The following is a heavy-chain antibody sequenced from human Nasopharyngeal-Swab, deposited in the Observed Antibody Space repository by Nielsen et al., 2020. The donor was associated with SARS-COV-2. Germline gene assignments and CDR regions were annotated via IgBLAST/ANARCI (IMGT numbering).Heavy chain of an antibody. D-gene: IGHD2-2*01. CDR1: GFTFSSYA. J-gene: IGHJ4*02. V-gene: IGHV3-23*01. CDR3: AKDRSLYCSSTSCSKKFDS. Sequence: GESLKISCAASGFTFSSYAMSWVRQAPGKGLEWVSAISGSGGTTYYADSVKGRFTISRDNSKSTLYLQMNSLRAEDTAVYYCAKDRSLYCSSTSCSKKFDSWGQGTLVTVSS. CDR2: ISGSGGTT.